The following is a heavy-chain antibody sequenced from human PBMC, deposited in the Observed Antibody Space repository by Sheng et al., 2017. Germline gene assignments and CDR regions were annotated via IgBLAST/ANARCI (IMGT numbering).Heavy chain of an antibody. J-gene: IGHJ6*02. CDR2: IKQDGSEK. Sequence: EVQLVESGGGLVQPGGSLRLSCAASGFTFSSYWMSWVHQAPGKGLEWVANIKQDGSEKYYVDSVKGRFTISRDNAKNSLYLQMNSLRAEDTAVYYCARYEGDSSGYPSGDYYYYGMDVWGQGTTVTVSS. D-gene: IGHD3-22*01. CDR3: ARYEGDSSGYPSGDYYYYGMDV. V-gene: IGHV3-7*01. CDR1: GFTFSSYW.